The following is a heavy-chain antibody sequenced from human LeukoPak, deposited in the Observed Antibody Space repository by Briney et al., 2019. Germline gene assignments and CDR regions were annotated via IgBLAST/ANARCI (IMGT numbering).Heavy chain of an antibody. CDR2: ISWNSFTI. Sequence: GGSLRLSCAASGFTFDDYAMHWVRQAPGKGLEWVSGISWNSFTIGYADSVKGRFTISRDNAKNSLYLQMNSLRAEDTAVYYCARVDYGALGGYFDYWGQGTLVTVSS. CDR1: GFTFDDYA. V-gene: IGHV3-9*01. J-gene: IGHJ4*02. D-gene: IGHD4-17*01. CDR3: ARVDYGALGGYFDY.